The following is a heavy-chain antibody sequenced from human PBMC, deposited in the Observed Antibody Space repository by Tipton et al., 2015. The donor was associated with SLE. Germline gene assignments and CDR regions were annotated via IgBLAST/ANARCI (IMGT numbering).Heavy chain of an antibody. CDR3: ARRAARLGYYFDY. J-gene: IGHJ4*02. CDR2: IYYSGST. Sequence: TLSLTCTVSGGSISSHYWSWIRQPPGKGLEWIGYIYYSGSTNYNPPLKSRVTISVDTSKNQFSLKLSSVTAADTAVYYCARRAARLGYYFDYWGQGTLVTVSS. D-gene: IGHD6-6*01. CDR1: GGSISSHY. V-gene: IGHV4-59*11.